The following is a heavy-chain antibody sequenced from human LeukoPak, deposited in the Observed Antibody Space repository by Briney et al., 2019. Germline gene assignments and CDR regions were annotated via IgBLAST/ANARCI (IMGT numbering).Heavy chain of an antibody. J-gene: IGHJ6*02. CDR1: GYTFTSYG. V-gene: IGHV1-18*01. CDR3: ARMGRITMIVVVSAPMDV. D-gene: IGHD3-22*01. CDR2: ISAYNGNT. Sequence: ASVKVSCKASGYTFTSYGISWVRQAPGQGLEWMGWISAYNGNTNYAQKLQGRVTMTTDTSTSTAYMELRSLRSDDTAVYYCARMGRITMIVVVSAPMDVWGQGTTVTVSS.